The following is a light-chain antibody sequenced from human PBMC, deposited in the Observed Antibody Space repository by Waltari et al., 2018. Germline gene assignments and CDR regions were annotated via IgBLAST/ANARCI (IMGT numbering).Light chain of an antibody. V-gene: IGLV1-40*01. CDR1: SSNIGTGYD. Sequence: QSVLTQPPSVSGAPGQRVTIPCPGASSNIGTGYDVHWYQQHPGTATKLLIYSHNNRPYGVPERFSGSKSGTSASLAITGLQAEDEADYYCQSYDSSLAGYVFGTVTKVTVL. J-gene: IGLJ1*01. CDR2: SHN. CDR3: QSYDSSLAGYV.